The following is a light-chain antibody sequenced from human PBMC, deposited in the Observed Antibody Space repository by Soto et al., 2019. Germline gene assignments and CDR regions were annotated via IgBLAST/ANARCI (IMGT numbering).Light chain of an antibody. CDR1: SSHIGAGYD. CDR3: QSYDSSLSGLV. CDR2: GNS. J-gene: IGLJ1*01. Sequence: QSVLTQPPSVSGAPGQRVTISCTGSSSHIGAGYDVHWYHQLPGTAPKLLIYGNSNRPSGVPDRFSGSKSCTSSSLAITVLQAEDEADYYCQSYDSSLSGLVFGTGTKLTFL. V-gene: IGLV1-40*01.